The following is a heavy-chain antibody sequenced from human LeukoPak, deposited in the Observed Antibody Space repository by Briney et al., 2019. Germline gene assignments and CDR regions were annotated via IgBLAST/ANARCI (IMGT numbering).Heavy chain of an antibody. CDR3: ASRIVGATAGSTLQIFDY. CDR1: GGSISSGGYS. V-gene: IGHV4-30-2*01. D-gene: IGHD1-26*01. CDR2: IYHSGST. J-gene: IGHJ4*02. Sequence: SETLSLTCAVSGGSISSGGYSWSWIRQPPGKGLEWIGYIYHSGSTYYNPSLKSRVTLSVDRSKNQFSLKLSSVTAADTAVYYCASRIVGATAGSTLQIFDYWGQGTLVTVSS.